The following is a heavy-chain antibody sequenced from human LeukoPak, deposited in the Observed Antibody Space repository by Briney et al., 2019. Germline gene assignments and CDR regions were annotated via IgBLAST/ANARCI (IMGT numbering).Heavy chain of an antibody. J-gene: IGHJ4*02. CDR2: INPNSGGT. V-gene: IGHV1-2*02. D-gene: IGHD1-26*01. CDR3: ARDFLPAGGSYSDY. CDR1: GYTFTGYY. Sequence: ASVKVSCKASGYTFTGYYMHWVRQAPGQGLEWMGWINPNSGGTNYAQKLQGRVTMTTDTSTSTAYMELRSLRSDDTAVYYCARDFLPAGGSYSDYWGQGTLVTVSS.